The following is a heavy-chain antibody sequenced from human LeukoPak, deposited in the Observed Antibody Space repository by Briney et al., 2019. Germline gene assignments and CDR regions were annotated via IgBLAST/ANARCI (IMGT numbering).Heavy chain of an antibody. V-gene: IGHV3-15*01. CDR3: TTDIGIYYDSSGYYQMVA. CDR1: GFTFSNAW. Sequence: EPGGSLGLSCAASGFTFSNAWMSWVRQAPGKGLEWVGRIKSKTDGGTTDYAAPVKGRFTISRDDSKNTLYLQMSSLKTEDTAVYYCTTDIGIYYDSSGYYQMVAWGQGTLVTVSS. D-gene: IGHD3-22*01. CDR2: IKSKTDGGTT. J-gene: IGHJ4*02.